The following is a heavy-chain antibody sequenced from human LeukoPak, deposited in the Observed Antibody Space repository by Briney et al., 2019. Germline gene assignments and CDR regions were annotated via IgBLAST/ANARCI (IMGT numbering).Heavy chain of an antibody. V-gene: IGHV1-69*05. CDR2: IIPIFGTA. J-gene: IGHJ3*02. CDR1: GGTFSSYA. CDR3: ASPTAYYYDSSGFDI. D-gene: IGHD3-22*01. Sequence: SVKVSCKASGGTFSSYAISWVRQAPGQGLEWMGGIIPIFGTANYAQKFQGRVTITTDESTSTAYMELSSLRSEDAAVYYCASPTAYYYDSSGFDIWGQGTMVTVS.